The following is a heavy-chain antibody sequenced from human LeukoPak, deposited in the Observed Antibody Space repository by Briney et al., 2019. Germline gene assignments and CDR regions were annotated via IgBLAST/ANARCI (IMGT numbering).Heavy chain of an antibody. J-gene: IGHJ4*02. CDR2: IGAYNGNT. CDR1: GYTFTSYG. V-gene: IGHV1-18*01. D-gene: IGHD3-3*01. Sequence: ASVKVSCKASGYTFTSYGISWVRQAPGQGLEWMGWIGAYNGNTNYAQKLQGRVTMTTDTSTSTAYMELRSLRSDDTAVYYCARDPGYYDFWSGYCDYWGQGTLVTVSS. CDR3: ARDPGYYDFWSGYCDY.